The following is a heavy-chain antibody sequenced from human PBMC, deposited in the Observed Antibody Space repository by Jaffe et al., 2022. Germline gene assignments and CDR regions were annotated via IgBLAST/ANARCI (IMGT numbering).Heavy chain of an antibody. CDR2: ISSDGSGGST. V-gene: IGHV3-66*02. CDR1: GFTVSNNY. Sequence: EVQLVESGGGLVQPGGSLRLSCAASGFTVSNNYMSWVRQAPGKGLEWVSLISSDGSGGSTSYADSVKGRFTISRDKSKNTLYLQMNSLRPEDTAVYYCARDEARASVNWGLGTLVTVSS. CDR3: ARDEARASVN. J-gene: IGHJ4*02. D-gene: IGHD3-16*02.